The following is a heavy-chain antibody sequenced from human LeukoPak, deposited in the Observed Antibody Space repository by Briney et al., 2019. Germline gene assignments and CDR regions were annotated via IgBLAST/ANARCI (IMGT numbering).Heavy chain of an antibody. CDR1: GYSFTTYW. D-gene: IGHD1-26*01. V-gene: IGHV5-51*01. CDR2: IHPPDSDT. CDR3: ARRTGEWELLDY. Sequence: GESLKISCKGSGYSFTTYWIAWVRQMPGKGLEWLGSIHPPDSDTTYSPSFQGQVTISADESISTVYLQWRSLKASDTAMYYCARRTGEWELLDYWGQGTLVTVSS. J-gene: IGHJ4*02.